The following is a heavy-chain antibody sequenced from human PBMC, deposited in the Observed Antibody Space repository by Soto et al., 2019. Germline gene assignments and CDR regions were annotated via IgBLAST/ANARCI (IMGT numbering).Heavy chain of an antibody. V-gene: IGHV3-30-3*01. CDR2: ISYAGSNK. D-gene: IGHD3-10*01. J-gene: IGHJ4*02. CDR1: GFTFSTYP. CDR3: ARGLWGFGEPGPLH. Sequence: QVQLVESGGGVVQPGRSLRLSCAASGFTFSTYPIHWVRQAPGKGLEWVAVISYAGSNKYYADSVKGRFTISRDNSKNMAYLQMNRLRPEDKAVYYCARGLWGFGEPGPLHWGQGALGTGSS.